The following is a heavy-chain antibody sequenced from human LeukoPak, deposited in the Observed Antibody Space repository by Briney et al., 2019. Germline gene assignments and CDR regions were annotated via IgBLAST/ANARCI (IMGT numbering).Heavy chain of an antibody. D-gene: IGHD5-18*01. Sequence: SETLSLTCAVYGGSFSGYYRSWIRQPPGKGLEWIGEINHSGSTNYNPSPKSRVTISVDTSKNQFSLKLSSVTAADTAVYYCARVVGYGYSDYWGQGTLVTVSS. V-gene: IGHV4-34*01. CDR2: INHSGST. CDR3: ARVVGYGYSDY. J-gene: IGHJ4*02. CDR1: GGSFSGYY.